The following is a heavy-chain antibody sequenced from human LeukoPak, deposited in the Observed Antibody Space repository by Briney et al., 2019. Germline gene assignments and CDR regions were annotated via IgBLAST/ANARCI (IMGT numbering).Heavy chain of an antibody. V-gene: IGHV3-74*01. CDR2: INSDGSGT. CDR1: GFTFSNYW. D-gene: IGHD2-21*01. J-gene: IGHJ4*02. Sequence: PGGSLRLSCVASGFTFSNYWMHWVRQAPGKGLKWVSRINSDGSGTSYADSVKGRFTISRDNAKNTLYLQMNSLRAEDTAVYYCATDGPCFAGEASDWGQGTLATVSS. CDR3: ATDGPCFAGEASD.